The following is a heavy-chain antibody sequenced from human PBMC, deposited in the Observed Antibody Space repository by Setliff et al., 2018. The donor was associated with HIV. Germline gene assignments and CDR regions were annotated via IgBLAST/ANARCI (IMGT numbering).Heavy chain of an antibody. CDR2: FYYTGSD. V-gene: IGHV4-31*03. CDR1: GGSISSPGYY. D-gene: IGHD3-22*01. Sequence: SETLSLTCTVSGGSISSPGYYWSWIRQHPGKGLEWIGYFYYTGSDYYNPSLKSRVTISVDTSKNQFSLKLRSVTAADTAVYYCARQHYYDSSGRNLMDVWGKGTTVTVSS. J-gene: IGHJ6*03. CDR3: ARQHYYDSSGRNLMDV.